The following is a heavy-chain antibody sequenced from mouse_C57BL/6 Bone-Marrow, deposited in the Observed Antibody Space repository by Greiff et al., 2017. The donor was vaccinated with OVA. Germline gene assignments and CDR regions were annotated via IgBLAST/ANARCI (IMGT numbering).Heavy chain of an antibody. CDR1: GYTFTDYY. V-gene: IGHV1-26*01. Sequence: VQLQQSGPELVKPGASVKISCKASGYTFTDYYMNWVKQSHGKSLEWIGDINPNNGGTSYNQKFKGKATSTVDKSSSTAYMELRSLTSEDSAVYYCALDSSGYAWFAYWGQGTLVTVSA. D-gene: IGHD3-2*02. J-gene: IGHJ3*01. CDR3: ALDSSGYAWFAY. CDR2: INPNNGGT.